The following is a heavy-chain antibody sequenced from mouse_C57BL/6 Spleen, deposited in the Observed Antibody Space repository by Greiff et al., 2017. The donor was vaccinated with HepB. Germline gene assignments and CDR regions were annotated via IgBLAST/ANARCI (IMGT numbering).Heavy chain of an antibody. CDR1: GYTFTSYW. Sequence: QVQLQQPGAELVKPGASVKLSCKASGYTFTSYWMHWVKQRPGQGLEWIGMIHPNSGSTNYNEKFKSKATLTVDKSSSTAYMQLSSLTSEDSAVYCCANPRHHYYAMDYWGQGTSVTVSS. J-gene: IGHJ4*01. CDR3: ANPRHHYYAMDY. CDR2: IHPNSGST. V-gene: IGHV1-64*01.